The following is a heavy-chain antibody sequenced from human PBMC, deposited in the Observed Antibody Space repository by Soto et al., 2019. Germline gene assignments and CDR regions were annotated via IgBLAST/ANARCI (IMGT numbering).Heavy chain of an antibody. J-gene: IGHJ6*03. V-gene: IGHV1-8*02. Sequence: ASVKVSCKASGYTFTSYGISWVRQAPGQGLEWMGWMSANSGNTNYAQKFQGRVTMTTNTSISTAYMELSSLRSEDTAVYYCARGPVPYYDFWSGYPGHYMDVWGKGTTVTVSS. CDR2: MSANSGNT. CDR3: ARGPVPYYDFWSGYPGHYMDV. CDR1: GYTFTSYG. D-gene: IGHD3-3*01.